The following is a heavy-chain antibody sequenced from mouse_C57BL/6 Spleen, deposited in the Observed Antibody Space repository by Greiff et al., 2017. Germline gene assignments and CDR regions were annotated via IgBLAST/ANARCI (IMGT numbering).Heavy chain of an antibody. J-gene: IGHJ4*01. D-gene: IGHD1-1*01. Sequence: EVKLMESGPGLVKPSQSLSLTCSVTGYSITSGYYWNWIRQFPGNKLEWMGYISYDGSNNYNPSLKNRISITRDTSKNQFFLKLNSVTTEDTATYYCARENYGSRGAMDYWGQGTSVTVSS. CDR3: ARENYGSRGAMDY. CDR1: GYSITSGYY. V-gene: IGHV3-6*01. CDR2: ISYDGSN.